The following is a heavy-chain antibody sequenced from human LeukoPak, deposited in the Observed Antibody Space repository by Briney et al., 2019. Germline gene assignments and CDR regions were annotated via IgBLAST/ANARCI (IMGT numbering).Heavy chain of an antibody. J-gene: IGHJ5*02. V-gene: IGHV4-34*01. CDR1: GGSFSGYY. Sequence: SETLSLTCAVYGGSFSGYYWSWIRQPPGKGLEWLGEINHSGSTNYNPSLKSRVTISVDTSKNQFSLKLSSVTAADTAVYYCARAGTYDFWSGYYRRWFDPWGQGTLVTVSS. CDR3: ARAGTYDFWSGYYRRWFDP. D-gene: IGHD3-3*01. CDR2: INHSGST.